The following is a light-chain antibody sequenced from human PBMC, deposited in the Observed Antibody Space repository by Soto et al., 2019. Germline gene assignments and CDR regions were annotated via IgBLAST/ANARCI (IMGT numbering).Light chain of an antibody. J-gene: IGKJ1*01. CDR2: AAS. CDR3: QQYNEWPPRWT. CDR1: QSVRHN. V-gene: IGKV3-15*01. Sequence: EIVLTQSPATLSVSTGARATLSCRASQSVRHNLAWYQQKLGQAPRLHIYAASTRATGIPARFSGGGSETVFTLTISSVQSEDFAVYYCQQYNEWPPRWTFGQGTKVEIK.